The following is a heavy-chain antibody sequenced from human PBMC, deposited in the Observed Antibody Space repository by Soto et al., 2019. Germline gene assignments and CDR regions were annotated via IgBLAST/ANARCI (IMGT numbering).Heavy chain of an antibody. CDR1: GYSFTSYW. CDR2: IYPGDSDT. Sequence: PGESLKISCKGSGYSFTSYWIGWVRQMPGKGLEWMGIIYPGDSDTRYRQSFQGQVTISADKSISTAYLRWSSLKASDTAIYYCARLSGITVAGREDDYWGPRPVATVST. CDR3: ARLSGITVAGREDDY. V-gene: IGHV5-51*01. D-gene: IGHD6-19*01. J-gene: IGHJ4*02.